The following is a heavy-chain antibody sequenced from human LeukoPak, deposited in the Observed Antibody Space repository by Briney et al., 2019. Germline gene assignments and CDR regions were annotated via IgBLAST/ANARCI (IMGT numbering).Heavy chain of an antibody. CDR1: KFIFSKYA. CDR2: ISGSGVYT. CDR3: AKPDGLESGTSNYAFHL. V-gene: IGHV3-23*01. Sequence: PGGSLRLSCAASKFIFSKYAMSWVRQAPGKGLEWASGISGSGVYTYYANSVKGRFTVSRDNSESTLYLQINSLGAEDTAVYYCAKPDGLESGTSNYAFHLWGQGTMVTVSS. D-gene: IGHD1-26*01. J-gene: IGHJ3*01.